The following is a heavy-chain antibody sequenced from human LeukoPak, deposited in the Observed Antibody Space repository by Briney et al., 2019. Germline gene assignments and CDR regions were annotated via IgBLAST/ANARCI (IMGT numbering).Heavy chain of an antibody. V-gene: IGHV4-39*01. J-gene: IGHJ3*02. CDR1: GGSISSGSYY. D-gene: IGHD2-15*01. Sequence: SETLSLTCIVSGGSISSGSYYWSWIRQPPGKGLEWIGSIYYSGSTYYNPSLKSRVTISVDTSKNQFSLKLSSVTAADTAVYYCARYCSGGSCYSFVGGAFDIWGQGTMVTVSA. CDR3: ARYCSGGSCYSFVGGAFDI. CDR2: IYYSGST.